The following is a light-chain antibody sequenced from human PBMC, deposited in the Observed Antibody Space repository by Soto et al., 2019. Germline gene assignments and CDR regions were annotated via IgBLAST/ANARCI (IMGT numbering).Light chain of an antibody. V-gene: IGLV1-40*01. CDR2: ANS. CDR1: SSNIGAGYD. Sequence: QSVLTQPPSVSGAPGQRVTISCTGSSSNIGAGYDVHWYQQFPGTAPKLLIYANSNRPSGVPDRFSASKSGTSASLAITGLQADDEADYYCQSYDTTLRGVFGAGTKVTVL. CDR3: QSYDTTLRGV. J-gene: IGLJ1*01.